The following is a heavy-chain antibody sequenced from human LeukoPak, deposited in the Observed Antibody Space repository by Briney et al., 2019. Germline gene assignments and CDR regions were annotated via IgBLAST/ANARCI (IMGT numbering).Heavy chain of an antibody. CDR1: GFTFSSYA. J-gene: IGHJ4*02. V-gene: IGHV3-64*04. CDR2: ISSNADST. CDR3: ARVPSDY. Sequence: GGSLRLSCSASGFTFSSYAMYWVRQAPGKGLEYISTISSNADSTYYADSVKGRFTISRDNAKNSLYLQMNSLRAEDTAVYYCARVPSDYWGQGTLVTVSS.